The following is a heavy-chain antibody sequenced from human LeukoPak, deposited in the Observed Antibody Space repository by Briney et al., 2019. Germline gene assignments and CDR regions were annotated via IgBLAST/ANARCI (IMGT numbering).Heavy chain of an antibody. D-gene: IGHD3-10*01. CDR2: INHSGST. CDR1: GGSFSGYY. V-gene: IGHV4-34*01. J-gene: IGHJ5*02. CDR3: ARVVYRGENWFDP. Sequence: SETLSLTCAVYGGSFSGYYWSWIRQPPGKGLEWIGEINHSGSTNYNPSLKSRATISIDTSKNQCSLKLTSVTAADTAVYYCARVVYRGENWFDPWGPGTLVTVSS.